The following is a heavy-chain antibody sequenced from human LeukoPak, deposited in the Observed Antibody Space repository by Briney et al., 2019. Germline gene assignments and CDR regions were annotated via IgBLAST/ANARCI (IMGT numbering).Heavy chain of an antibody. J-gene: IGHJ6*02. CDR2: INPSGGNT. V-gene: IGHV1-46*01. CDR1: GYTFTSYY. Sequence: GASVKVSCKASGYTFTSYYMHWVRQAPGQGLEWMGIINPSGGNTSYAQKFQGRVTMTRDTSTSTVYMELSSLRSEDTAVYYCAREWLELQQGRFYYGMDVWGQGTTVTVSS. CDR3: AREWLELQQGRFYYGMDV. D-gene: IGHD1-7*01.